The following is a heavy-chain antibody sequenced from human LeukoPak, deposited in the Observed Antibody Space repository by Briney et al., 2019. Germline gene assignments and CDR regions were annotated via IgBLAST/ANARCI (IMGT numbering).Heavy chain of an antibody. Sequence: PGGSLRLSCAASGFRFSGHYMSWIRQAPGKGLEWISYITNSGDFVNYADSVKGRFTISRDNAKNSLYLQMNSLRAEDTAVYYRAREARATPDFWGQGTVVTVSS. V-gene: IGHV3-11*01. J-gene: IGHJ4*02. D-gene: IGHD1-26*01. CDR3: AREARATPDF. CDR1: GFRFSGHY. CDR2: ITNSGDFV.